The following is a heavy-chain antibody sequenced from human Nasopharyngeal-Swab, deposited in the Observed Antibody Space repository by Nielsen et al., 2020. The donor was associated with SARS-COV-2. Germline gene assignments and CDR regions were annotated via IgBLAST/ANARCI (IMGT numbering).Heavy chain of an antibody. V-gene: IGHV4-38-2*01. CDR2: IYHSGST. J-gene: IGHJ4*01. CDR3: ARNIGHSPAPFEY. CDR1: GYSINSGYY. Sequence: SETLSLTCSVSGYSINSGYYWGCIRQPPGKGLEWIGSIYHSGSTYYNPPLKSRVTISVDTSKNQFSLRLTSMTAADTAVYYCARNIGHSPAPFEYWGQGTRVTVSS. D-gene: IGHD2/OR15-2a*01.